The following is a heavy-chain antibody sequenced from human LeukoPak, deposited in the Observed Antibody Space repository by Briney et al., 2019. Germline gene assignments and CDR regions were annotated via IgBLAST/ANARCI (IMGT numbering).Heavy chain of an antibody. CDR3: AKDQRFLEWMEYYFDY. CDR2: ISGSGGST. CDR1: GFTFSSYA. D-gene: IGHD3-3*01. V-gene: IGHV3-23*01. J-gene: IGHJ4*02. Sequence: PGGSLRLSCAASGFTFSSYAMSWVRQAPGKGLEWVSAISGSGGSTYYADSVKGRFTISRDNSKNTLYLQMNSLRAEDTAVYYCAKDQRFLEWMEYYFDYWGQGTLVTVSS.